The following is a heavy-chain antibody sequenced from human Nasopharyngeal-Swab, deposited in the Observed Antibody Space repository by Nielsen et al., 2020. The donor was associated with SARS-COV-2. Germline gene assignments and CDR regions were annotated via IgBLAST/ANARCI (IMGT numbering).Heavy chain of an antibody. CDR1: GGSLSGYY. D-gene: IGHD3-3*01. J-gene: IGHJ3*01. CDR3: ARGISYRITIFEVVIRGDDAFDF. Sequence: SETLSLTCAVYGGSLSGYYWSWIRQPPGKGLEWIGDINQSESTNHNPSLKSRVTISVDKSKNQFSLKMNSVTAADTAVYYCARGISYRITIFEVVIRGDDAFDFWGQGTMVSVSS. V-gene: IGHV4-34*01. CDR2: INQSEST.